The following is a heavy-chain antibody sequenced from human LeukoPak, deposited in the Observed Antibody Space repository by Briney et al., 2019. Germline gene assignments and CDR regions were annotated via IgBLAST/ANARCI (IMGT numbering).Heavy chain of an antibody. D-gene: IGHD6-19*01. CDR3: AKDISGTGWATSFDS. Sequence: GGSLRLSCKASGFIFDNYALHWVRQAQGKGLGGVPGMSWNSVVVGYADSVRGRFTISRDSAKNSLYLLMNSLRTEDTAFYYCAKDISGTGWATSFDSWGQGTLVTVSS. V-gene: IGHV3-9*01. CDR1: GFIFDNYA. J-gene: IGHJ4*02. CDR2: MSWNSVVV.